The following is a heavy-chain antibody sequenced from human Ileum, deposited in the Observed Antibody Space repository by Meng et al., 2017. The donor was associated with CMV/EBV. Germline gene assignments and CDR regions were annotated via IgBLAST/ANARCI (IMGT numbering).Heavy chain of an antibody. V-gene: IGHV3-21*01. CDR3: ARTRGYSYGFDY. Sequence: ESLKISCAASGFIFSTYTIHWVRPAPGKGLEWVSSISSSSAHIYYADSLEGRLTISRDNAKNSLYLQMSSVRAEDSAVYYCARTRGYSYGFDYWGQGTRVTVSS. D-gene: IGHD5-18*01. CDR2: ISSSSAHI. CDR1: GFIFSTYT. J-gene: IGHJ4*03.